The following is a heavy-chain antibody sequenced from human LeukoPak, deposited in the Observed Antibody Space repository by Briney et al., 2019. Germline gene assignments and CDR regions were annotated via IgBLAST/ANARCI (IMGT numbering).Heavy chain of an antibody. J-gene: IGHJ4*02. CDR2: ISSSSSYI. D-gene: IGHD1-26*01. V-gene: IGHV3-21*01. CDR3: ASSTVGATPLMRVDY. CDR1: GFTFSSYS. Sequence: GGSPRLSCAASGFTFSSYSMNWVRQAPGKGLEWVSSISSSSSYIYYADSVKGRFTISRDNAKNSLYLQMNSLRAEDTAVYYCASSTVGATPLMRVDYWGQGTLVTVSS.